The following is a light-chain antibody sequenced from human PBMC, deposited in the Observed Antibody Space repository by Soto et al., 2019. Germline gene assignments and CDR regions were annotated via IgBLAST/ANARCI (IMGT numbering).Light chain of an antibody. CDR3: QQYNDWWT. CDR2: GAS. CDR1: ESISSN. V-gene: IGKV3-15*01. J-gene: IGKJ1*01. Sequence: EIVMTQSPATLSLSPVEGAKLCCRASESISSNLTWYQQKPGQPPRLLIYGASTRATGVPGRFSGSGSGTEFTLTISSLQSEDFAVYYCQQYNDWWTFGQGTKV.